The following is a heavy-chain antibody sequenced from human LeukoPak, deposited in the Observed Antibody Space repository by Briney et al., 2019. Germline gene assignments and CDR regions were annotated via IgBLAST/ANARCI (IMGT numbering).Heavy chain of an antibody. V-gene: IGHV3-30*03. CDR3: ATQNFLGYFDY. CDR2: ISYDGSNK. D-gene: IGHD7-27*01. CDR1: GFTFSSYG. J-gene: IGHJ4*02. Sequence: GGSLRLSCAASGFTFSSYGMHWVRQAPGKGLEWVAVISYDGSNKYYADSVKDRFTISRDNSKNTLYLQMNSLRAEDTAVYYCATQNFLGYFDYWGQGTLVTVSS.